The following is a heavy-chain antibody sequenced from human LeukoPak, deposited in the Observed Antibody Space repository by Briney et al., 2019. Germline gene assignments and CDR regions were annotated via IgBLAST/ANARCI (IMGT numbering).Heavy chain of an antibody. CDR1: GYTFHSYD. CDR3: ARGRFDP. V-gene: IGHV1-8*01. J-gene: IGHJ5*02. Sequence: ASVKVSCKAPGYTFHSYDINWVRQASGQGLEWMGWMNPGTGNTGYAPKFLGRVSMTRDTSISTAYIDLNNLTSADTAVYYCARGRFDPWGQGTQVIVSS. CDR2: MNPGTGNT.